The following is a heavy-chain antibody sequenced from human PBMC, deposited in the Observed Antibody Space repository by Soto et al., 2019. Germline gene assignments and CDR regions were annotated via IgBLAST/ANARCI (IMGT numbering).Heavy chain of an antibody. J-gene: IGHJ4*02. CDR2: ISGSGGST. CDR1: GFTFSSYA. CDR3: ANPGRFGRRSIAAAGWLNFDY. V-gene: IGHV3-23*01. D-gene: IGHD6-13*01. Sequence: GGSLRLSCAASGFTFSSYAMSWVRQAPGKGLEWVSAISGSGGSTYYADSVKGRFTISRDNSKNTLYLQMNSLRAEDTAVYYCANPGRFGRRSIAAAGWLNFDYWGQGTLVTVSS.